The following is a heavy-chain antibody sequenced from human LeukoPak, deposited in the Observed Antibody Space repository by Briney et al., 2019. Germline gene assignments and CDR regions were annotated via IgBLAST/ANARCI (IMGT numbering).Heavy chain of an antibody. J-gene: IGHJ4*02. Sequence: GGSLRLSCAASGFTVSSNYMNWVRHAPGKGLEWVSLIYSGGSRDYADSVKGRFTISRDNSKNTLYLQMNSLRAEDTAVYYCAKEMKPWMHFDYWGQGTLVTVSS. D-gene: IGHD5-12*01. CDR2: IYSGGSR. CDR1: GFTVSSNY. V-gene: IGHV3-66*01. CDR3: AKEMKPWMHFDY.